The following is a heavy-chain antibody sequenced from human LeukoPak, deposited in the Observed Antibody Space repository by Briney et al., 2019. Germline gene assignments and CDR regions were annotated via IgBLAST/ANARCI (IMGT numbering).Heavy chain of an antibody. CDR2: IKSDGSTT. CDR3: ARSGIAAAGSDY. V-gene: IGHV3-74*01. CDR1: GFSFSSYW. J-gene: IGHJ4*02. Sequence: GGSLRLSCAASGFSFSSYWMHWVRQAPGTGMVWVSRIKSDGSTTNYADFVKGRFTISRDNAKNSLYLQMNSLRAEDTAVYYCARSGIAAAGSDYWGQGTLVTVSS. D-gene: IGHD6-13*01.